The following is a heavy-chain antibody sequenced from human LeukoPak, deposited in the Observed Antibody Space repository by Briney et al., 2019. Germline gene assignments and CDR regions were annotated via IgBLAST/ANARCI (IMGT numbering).Heavy chain of an antibody. V-gene: IGHV3-66*02. J-gene: IGHJ4*02. CDR3: ARASRGYFDY. Sequence: GGSLRLSCAASGFTVSSNYISWVRRAPGKGLEWVSLIYSDDTTYYADSVKGRFTISRDNSKSTVYLQMISLRAEDTAVYYCARASRGYFDYWGQGTLVTVSS. CDR1: GFTVSSNY. CDR2: IYSDDTT. D-gene: IGHD3-22*01.